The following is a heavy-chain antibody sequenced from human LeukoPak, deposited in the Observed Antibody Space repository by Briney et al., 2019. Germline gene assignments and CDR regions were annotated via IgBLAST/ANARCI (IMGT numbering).Heavy chain of an antibody. V-gene: IGHV3-23*01. Sequence: TGGSLRLSCAASGLTFSSYAMSWVRQPPGKGLEWVSAISGSGGSTYYADSVKGRFTISRDNSKNTLFLQMNSLRAEDTAVYYCAKEGRSLQTYWGQGTLVTVSS. CDR3: AKEGRSLQTY. D-gene: IGHD5-24*01. J-gene: IGHJ4*02. CDR2: ISGSGGST. CDR1: GLTFSSYA.